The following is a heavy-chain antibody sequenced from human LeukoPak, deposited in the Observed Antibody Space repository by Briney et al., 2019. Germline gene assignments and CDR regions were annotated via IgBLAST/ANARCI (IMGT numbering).Heavy chain of an antibody. CDR3: ARQISDYYYYYMDV. J-gene: IGHJ6*03. D-gene: IGHD2/OR15-2a*01. CDR1: GGSISTSAFY. CDR2: IYDSGNE. V-gene: IGHV4-39*01. Sequence: KPSETLSLTCTVSGGSISTSAFYWGWIRQPPGKGLEWFGSIYDSGNEFYNPSLKSRVTISADTSKNQFSLKLNSVTAADTAMYYCARQISDYYYYYMDVWGEGITVTVSS.